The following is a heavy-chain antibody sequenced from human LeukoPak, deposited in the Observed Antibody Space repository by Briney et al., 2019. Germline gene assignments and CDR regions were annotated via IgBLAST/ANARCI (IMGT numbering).Heavy chain of an antibody. V-gene: IGHV3-74*01. D-gene: IGHD1-26*01. CDR2: IYGDGSFT. J-gene: IGHJ2*01. CDR1: GFTFSNFW. CDR3: AKDRTVGASYWYFDL. Sequence: GGSLRLSCAASGFTFSNFWMHGVRQAPGKGLVWVALIYGDGSFTRYADSVKGRFTISRDSSKNTLFLHMNTLRAEDTAIYYCAKDRTVGASYWYFDLWGRGALVTVSS.